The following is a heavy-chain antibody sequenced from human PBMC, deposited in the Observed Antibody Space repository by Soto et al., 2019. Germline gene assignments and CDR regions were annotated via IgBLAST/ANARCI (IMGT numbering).Heavy chain of an antibody. Sequence: PXQTLSLTCVISGDSVSSNSAAWNWIRHSPSRGLEWLGRTYYRSKWYNDYAVSVKSRITINPDTSKNQFSLQLNSVTPEDTAVYYCARDNTGTADGMDVWGQGTTVTVSS. CDR1: GDSVSSNSAA. J-gene: IGHJ6*02. CDR3: ARDNTGTADGMDV. D-gene: IGHD1-7*01. CDR2: TYYRSKWYN. V-gene: IGHV6-1*01.